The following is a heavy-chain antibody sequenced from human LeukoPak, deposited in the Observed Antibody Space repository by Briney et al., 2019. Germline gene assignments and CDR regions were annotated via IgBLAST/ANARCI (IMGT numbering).Heavy chain of an antibody. J-gene: IGHJ3*02. D-gene: IGHD1-14*01. CDR2: IYGGGAT. CDR1: GFTVSSNY. V-gene: IGHV3-53*01. CDR3: ARVRLDRSERNLDAFEN. Sequence: GGSLRLSCAASGFTVSSNYMNWVRQAPGKGLEWVSIIYGGGATYYADSVKGRFTISRDNSKNTLYLQMNSLRAEDTAVYFCARVRLDRSERNLDAFENWGQGTMVTVSS.